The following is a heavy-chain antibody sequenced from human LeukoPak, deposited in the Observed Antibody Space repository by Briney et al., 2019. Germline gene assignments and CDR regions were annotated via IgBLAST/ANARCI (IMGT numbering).Heavy chain of an antibody. V-gene: IGHV3-9*01. CDR1: GFIFDDYA. J-gene: IGHJ4*02. CDR2: ISWNSGSI. D-gene: IGHD3/OR15-3a*01. Sequence: GGSLRLSCAASGFIFDDYAMHWVRQAPGKGPEWVSGISWNSGSIGYADPVKGRFTISRDNAKNSLFLQMDSLRADDTAVYYCATTARVGQNWGQGTLVTVSS. CDR3: ATTARVGQN.